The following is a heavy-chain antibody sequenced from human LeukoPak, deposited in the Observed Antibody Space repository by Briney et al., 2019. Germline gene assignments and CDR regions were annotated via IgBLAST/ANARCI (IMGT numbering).Heavy chain of an antibody. CDR1: GFNFRDHW. V-gene: IGHV3-7*03. J-gene: IGHJ4*02. CDR3: VKNDGWFHLAQ. CDR2: IKNDGSET. Sequence: GGSLRLSCAVSGFNFRDHWMDWVRQAPGKGLQWVGHIKNDGSETYYLDSLRGRFSISRDNTNNALYLQMNSLRVEDTAVYYCVKNDGWFHLAQWGQGTLVTVSS. D-gene: IGHD6-19*01.